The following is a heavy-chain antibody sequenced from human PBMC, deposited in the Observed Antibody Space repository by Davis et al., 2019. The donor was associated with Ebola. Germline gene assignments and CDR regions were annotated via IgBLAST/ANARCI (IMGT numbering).Heavy chain of an antibody. D-gene: IGHD3-9*01. CDR3: ARADILTGYQYYYYGMDV. J-gene: IGHJ6*02. CDR1: GFTFSSYG. CDR2: ISYDGSNK. Sequence: PGGSLRLSCAASGFTFSSYGMHWVRQAPGKGLEWVAVISYDGSNKYYADSVKGRFTISRDNSKNTLYLQMNSLRAEDTAVYYCARADILTGYQYYYYGMDVWGQGTTVTVSS. V-gene: IGHV3-30*03.